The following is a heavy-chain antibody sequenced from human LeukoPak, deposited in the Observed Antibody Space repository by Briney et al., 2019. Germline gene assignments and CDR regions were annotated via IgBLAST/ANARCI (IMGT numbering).Heavy chain of an antibody. J-gene: IGHJ4*02. CDR3: AGSRWLLLPAY. CDR2: MNIEGGST. CDR1: GFTFSSYW. V-gene: IGHV3-74*01. Sequence: GGPLRLSCAASGFTFSSYWMHWVRQAPGKGLVWVSRMNIEGGSTSYADSVKGRFAISRDNAKNTLNLQMNSLRAEDTAVYDCAGSRWLLLPAYWGKGALVTVSS. D-gene: IGHD3-3*01.